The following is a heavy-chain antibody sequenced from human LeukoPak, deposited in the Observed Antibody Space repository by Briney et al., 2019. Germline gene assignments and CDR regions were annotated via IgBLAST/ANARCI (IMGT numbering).Heavy chain of an antibody. CDR3: ARDNRFWSGYYTNWFDP. J-gene: IGHJ5*02. V-gene: IGHV4-59*01. Sequence: TPSETLSLTCTVSGGSISSYYRSWIRQPPGKGLEWIGYIYYSGSTNYNPSLKSRVTISVDTSKNQFSLKLSSVTAADTAMYYCARDNRFWSGYYTNWFDPWGQGTLVTVSS. CDR1: GGSISSYY. D-gene: IGHD3-3*01. CDR2: IYYSGST.